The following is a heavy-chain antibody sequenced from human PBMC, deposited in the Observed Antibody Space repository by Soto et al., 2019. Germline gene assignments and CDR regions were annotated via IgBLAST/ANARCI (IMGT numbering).Heavy chain of an antibody. CDR3: AGGSGYYSGDDY. Sequence: QAQLVQSGAEEKKPGASVKDSCKASGYTFTSYAMHWVRQAPGQRLEWMGWINAGNGNTKYSQKFQGRVTITRDTSASTSYMELSSLRSEDTAVYYCAGGSGYYSGDDYWGQGALVTVSS. V-gene: IGHV1-3*05. CDR1: GYTFTSYA. J-gene: IGHJ4*02. CDR2: INAGNGNT. D-gene: IGHD3-22*01.